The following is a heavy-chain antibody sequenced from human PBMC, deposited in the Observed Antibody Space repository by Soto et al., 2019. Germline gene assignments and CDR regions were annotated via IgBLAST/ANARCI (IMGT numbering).Heavy chain of an antibody. Sequence: QVQLRESGPGLVKPSQTLSLTCTVSGGSISTDGYYWSWIRQHPGKGLEWIGYIYHSGTTYYCPSLKSRVTISVDTSKNQFSLRLTSVTAADTAVYYCARASRSAGTDYWGQGTLVTVSS. D-gene: IGHD6-13*01. CDR2: IYHSGTT. CDR1: GGSISTDGYY. J-gene: IGHJ4*02. CDR3: ARASRSAGTDY. V-gene: IGHV4-31*03.